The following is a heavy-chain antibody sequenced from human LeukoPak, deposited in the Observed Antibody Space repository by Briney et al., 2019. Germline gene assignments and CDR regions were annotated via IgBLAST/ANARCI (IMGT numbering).Heavy chain of an antibody. CDR3: ARASMGPTFFGGAFDI. D-gene: IGHD1-26*01. Sequence: SVKVSCKASGGTFSNFGVSWVRQAPGQGLEWMGGTIPMFGTTNSAQSFQGRVSITTDDSTSSAYMELSSLRSDDTAVYFCARASMGPTFFGGAFDIWGQGTMVTVSS. V-gene: IGHV1-69*05. CDR1: GGTFSNFG. J-gene: IGHJ3*02. CDR2: TIPMFGTT.